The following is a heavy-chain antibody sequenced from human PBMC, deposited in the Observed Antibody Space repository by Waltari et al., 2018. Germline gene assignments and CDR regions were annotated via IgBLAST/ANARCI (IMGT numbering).Heavy chain of an antibody. Sequence: EVQLVEAGGGLVEPGGSLRLSCGVSGFTFSCYWMSWVRQAPGKGLEFVANKKQDGSAKNHVDSVKGRFTISRDNARNIVYLQMNSLRDEDTAVYYCVKDEWEAYFEFWGQGTLVTVSS. V-gene: IGHV3-7*01. CDR2: KKQDGSAK. CDR1: GFTFSCYW. J-gene: IGHJ4*02. CDR3: VKDEWEAYFEF. D-gene: IGHD1-26*01.